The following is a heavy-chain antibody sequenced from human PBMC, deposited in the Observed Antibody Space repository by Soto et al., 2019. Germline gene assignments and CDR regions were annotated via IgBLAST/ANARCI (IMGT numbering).Heavy chain of an antibody. CDR2: INTDGNST. Sequence: EVQLVESGGGLVQPGGSLRLSCAVSGFTFSSFWMHWVRQAPGEGLVWVSRINTDGNSTSYADSVKGRCTISRDNAKNTRYLQMNSLRVEDTAMYYCAKRGVDTFGLSYWGQGTLVTVSS. CDR3: AKRGVDTFGLSY. V-gene: IGHV3-74*01. J-gene: IGHJ4*02. CDR1: GFTFSSFW. D-gene: IGHD3-10*01.